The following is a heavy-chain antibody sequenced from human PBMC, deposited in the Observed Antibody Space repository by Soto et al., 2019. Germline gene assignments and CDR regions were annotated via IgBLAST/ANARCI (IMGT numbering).Heavy chain of an antibody. CDR1: GFTFSSYS. J-gene: IGHJ4*02. CDR3: ARVLKIAEAGSRNQGY. V-gene: IGHV3-48*02. CDR2: ISSSSSTI. D-gene: IGHD6-13*01. Sequence: EVQLVESGGGLVQPGGSLRLSCAASGFTFSSYSMNWVRQAPGKGLEWVSYISSSSSTIYYADSVKGRFTISRDNAKKSLYLQMNSLRDEDTAVYYCARVLKIAEAGSRNQGYWGQGTLVTVSS.